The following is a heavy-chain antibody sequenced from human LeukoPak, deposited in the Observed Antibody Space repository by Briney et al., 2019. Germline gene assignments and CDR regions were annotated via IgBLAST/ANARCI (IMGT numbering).Heavy chain of an antibody. Sequence: GASVKVSCKASGYTFTSYGISWVRQAPGQGLEWMGWISAYNGNTNYAQKLQGSVTMTTDTSTSTAYMELRSLRSDDTAVYYCARERCSSTSCYWYYYYGMDVWGQGTTVTVSS. CDR2: ISAYNGNT. CDR1: GYTFTSYG. J-gene: IGHJ6*02. V-gene: IGHV1-18*01. CDR3: ARERCSSTSCYWYYYYGMDV. D-gene: IGHD2-2*01.